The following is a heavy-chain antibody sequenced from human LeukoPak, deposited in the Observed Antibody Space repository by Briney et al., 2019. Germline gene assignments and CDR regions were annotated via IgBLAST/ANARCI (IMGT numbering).Heavy chain of an antibody. Sequence: GASVKVSCKASGYTFTSYDINWVRQATGQGLEWMGWMNPNGGNTGYAQKFQGRVTMTRNTSISTAYMELSSLRSEDTAVYYCARDPRDIVVVPAALFYFDYWGQGTLVTVSS. CDR1: GYTFTSYD. J-gene: IGHJ4*02. D-gene: IGHD2-2*01. CDR2: MNPNGGNT. V-gene: IGHV1-8*01. CDR3: ARDPRDIVVVPAALFYFDY.